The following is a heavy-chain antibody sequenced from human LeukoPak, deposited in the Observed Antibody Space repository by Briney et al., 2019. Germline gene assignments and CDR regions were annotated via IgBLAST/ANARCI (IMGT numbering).Heavy chain of an antibody. J-gene: IGHJ4*02. CDR3: ARDPYGYSIGLA. CDR2: ITSSSDTI. D-gene: IGHD6-19*01. Sequence: PGGSLRLSCAASGFIFSSCSMNWVRQAPGKGLEWVSFITSSSDTIYYADSVKGRFTISRDNAKNSLFLQMNSLRDEDTAVYYCARDPYGYSIGLAWGQGTLVTVSS. CDR1: GFIFSSCS. V-gene: IGHV3-48*02.